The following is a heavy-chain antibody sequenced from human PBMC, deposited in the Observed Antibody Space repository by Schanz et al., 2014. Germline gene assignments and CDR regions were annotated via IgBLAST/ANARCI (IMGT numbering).Heavy chain of an antibody. CDR1: GFTFTNYA. Sequence: EVQLLESGGGLVQPGGSLRLSCAASGFTFTNYAMTWVRQAPGKGLEWVSGISGSGGSTYDADSVKGRFTISRDNSKNTLYLQMNSLRADDSAIYYCAKDHPSSGWPAFDVWGQGTQVTVSS. D-gene: IGHD6-19*01. V-gene: IGHV3-23*01. CDR3: AKDHPSSGWPAFDV. CDR2: ISGSGGST. J-gene: IGHJ4*02.